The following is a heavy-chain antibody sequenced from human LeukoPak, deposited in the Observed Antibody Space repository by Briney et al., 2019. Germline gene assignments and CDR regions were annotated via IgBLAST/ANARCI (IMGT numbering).Heavy chain of an antibody. J-gene: IGHJ3*02. CDR1: GFTFSIYS. Sequence: GGSLRLSCAASGFTFSIYSMNWVRQAPGKGLEWVASISSRSIYIYYADSVRGRFTISRDNAKNSLYLQMNSLTDEDTAVYFCSRDLDCTVTTCFDGDDGFDIWGQGAMVTVSS. CDR2: ISSRSIYI. V-gene: IGHV3-21*01. CDR3: SRDLDCTVTTCFDGDDGFDI. D-gene: IGHD2-8*02.